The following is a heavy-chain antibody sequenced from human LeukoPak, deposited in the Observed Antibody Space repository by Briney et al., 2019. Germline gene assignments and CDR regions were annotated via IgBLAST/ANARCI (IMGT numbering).Heavy chain of an antibody. D-gene: IGHD3-10*01. J-gene: IGHJ2*01. CDR3: ARDLDRGPLPNFDL. Sequence: SETLSLTCTVSGGSISSFYRSWIRQPPGKGLEWIGYLYYSGSTNYNPSLKSRVTISVDTSKNQFSLKLSSVTAADTAVYYCARDLDRGPLPNFDLWGRGTLVTVSS. V-gene: IGHV4-59*01. CDR2: LYYSGST. CDR1: GGSISSFY.